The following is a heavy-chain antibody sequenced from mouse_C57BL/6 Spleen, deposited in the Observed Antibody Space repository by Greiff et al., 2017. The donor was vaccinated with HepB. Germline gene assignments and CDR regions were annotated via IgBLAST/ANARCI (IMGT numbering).Heavy chain of an antibody. D-gene: IGHD2-4*01. V-gene: IGHV1-76*01. CDR1: GYTFTDYY. CDR2: IYPGSGNT. CDR3: ARGPLYDYDDAMDY. Sequence: QVQLKESGAELVRPGASVKLSCKASGYTFTDYYINWVKQRPGQGLEWIARIYPGSGNTYYNEKFKGKATLTAEKSSSTAYMQLSSLTSEDSAVYFCARGPLYDYDDAMDYWGQGTSVTVSS. J-gene: IGHJ4*01.